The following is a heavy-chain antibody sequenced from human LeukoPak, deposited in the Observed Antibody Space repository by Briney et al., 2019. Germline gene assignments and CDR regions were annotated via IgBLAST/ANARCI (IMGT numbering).Heavy chain of an antibody. V-gene: IGHV4-4*07. CDR2: IYTNGNT. CDR1: SDSISNYC. Sequence: KPSETLSLTCTVSSDSISNYCVSWIRQTAGKGLEWIGRIYTNGNTNYNPSLKSRVTMSVDTSKTQFSLRLSSVTAADTAVYYCARGTGTVNFDCWGQGTLVTVSA. CDR3: ARGTGTVNFDC. D-gene: IGHD7-27*01. J-gene: IGHJ4*02.